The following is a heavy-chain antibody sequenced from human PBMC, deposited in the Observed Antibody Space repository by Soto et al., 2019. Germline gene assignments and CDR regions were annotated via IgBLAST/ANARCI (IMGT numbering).Heavy chain of an antibody. Sequence: ASVKISCKASGYTFTSYYMHWVRQAPGQGLEWMGRISPGNGGTSYAQRFQGRVTMTRDASISTAYMELSSLRSDDAAVYYCATMGSSGYDRSLAYWGQGALVTVSS. J-gene: IGHJ4*02. CDR3: ATMGSSGYDRSLAY. CDR2: ISPGNGGT. D-gene: IGHD5-12*01. CDR1: GYTFTSYY. V-gene: IGHV1-2*02.